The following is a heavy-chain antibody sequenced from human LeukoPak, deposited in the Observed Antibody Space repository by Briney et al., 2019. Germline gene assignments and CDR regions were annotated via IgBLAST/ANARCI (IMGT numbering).Heavy chain of an antibody. J-gene: IGHJ4*02. CDR3: ARHRTSYYDSSGYFPFDY. CDR1: GGSISSGGYY. CDR2: IYYSGST. D-gene: IGHD3-22*01. V-gene: IGHV4-30-2*03. Sequence: PSQTLSLTCTVSGGSISSGGYYWSWIRQHPGKGLEWIGSIYYSGSTYCCPSLKSRVTISVDTSKNQFSLKLSSVTAADTAVYYCARHRTSYYDSSGYFPFDYWGQGTLVTVSS.